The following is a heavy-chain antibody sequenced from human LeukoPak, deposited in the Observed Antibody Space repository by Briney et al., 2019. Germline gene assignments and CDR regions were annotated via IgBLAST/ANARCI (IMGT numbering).Heavy chain of an antibody. Sequence: SETLSLTCTVSGGSISSYYWSWIRQPPGKGLEWIGYIYYSGSTNYNPSLKSRVTISVDTSKNQFSLKLSSVAAADTAVYYCARGAVTDPYYFDYWGQGTLVTVSS. CDR3: ARGAVTDPYYFDY. J-gene: IGHJ4*02. CDR2: IYYSGST. CDR1: GGSISSYY. D-gene: IGHD4-23*01. V-gene: IGHV4-59*08.